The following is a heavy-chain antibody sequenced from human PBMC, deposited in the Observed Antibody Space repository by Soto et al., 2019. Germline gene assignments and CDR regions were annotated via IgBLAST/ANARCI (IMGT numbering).Heavy chain of an antibody. Sequence: QVQLVESGGGLVKPGGSLRLSCVASGFTFSDYYMSWIRQAPGKGLEWVSYISNSGHAIYYADSVKGRFTVSRDNSNNSMSLQMDSLRADDTAIYYCARDARYPSSSYGFDVWGQGTTVSVSS. CDR1: GFTFSDYY. J-gene: IGHJ6*02. CDR2: ISNSGHAI. CDR3: ARDARYPSSSYGFDV. D-gene: IGHD6-13*01. V-gene: IGHV3-11*01.